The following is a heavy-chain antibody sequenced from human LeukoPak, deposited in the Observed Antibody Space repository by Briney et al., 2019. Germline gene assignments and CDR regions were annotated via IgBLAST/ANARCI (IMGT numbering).Heavy chain of an antibody. D-gene: IGHD6-6*01. CDR2: ISWNSGSI. Sequence: RSGGSLRLSCAASGFTFDDYAMHWVRQAPGKGLEWVSGISWNSGSIGYADSVKGRFTISRDNAKNSLYLQMNSLRAEDTAVYYCARDGPSIAARSRYYYMDVWGKGTTVTVSS. CDR1: GFTFDDYA. V-gene: IGHV3-9*01. CDR3: ARDGPSIAARSRYYYMDV. J-gene: IGHJ6*03.